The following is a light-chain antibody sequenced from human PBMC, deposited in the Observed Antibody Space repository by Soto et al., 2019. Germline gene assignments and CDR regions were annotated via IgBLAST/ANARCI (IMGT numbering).Light chain of an antibody. CDR3: QVWDSSSDHWV. Sequence: SYELTQPPSVSVAPGKTARITCGGNNIGSKSVHWYQQKPGQAPVLVIYYNSDRPSGIPERFSGSNSGNTATLTISRVEAGDDVDYYCQVWDSSSDHWVFGGGTKLTVL. CDR2: YNS. V-gene: IGLV3-21*04. CDR1: NIGSKS. J-gene: IGLJ3*02.